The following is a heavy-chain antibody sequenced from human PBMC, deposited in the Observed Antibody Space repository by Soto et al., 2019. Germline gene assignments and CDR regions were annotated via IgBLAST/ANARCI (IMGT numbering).Heavy chain of an antibody. Sequence: QLQLAQSGADVKKAGSSVKVSCKASGGTLSNSAFSWVRQAPGQGLEWMGGIIPVFGIVNYAQKFQDRVTINADESTSRAYMEMRSLRSEDTAVYFCATGRIVVVGSRAYYGMDVWGQGTTVTV. CDR1: GGTLSNSA. D-gene: IGHD3-22*01. V-gene: IGHV1-69*19. CDR3: ATGRIVVVGSRAYYGMDV. CDR2: IIPVFGIV. J-gene: IGHJ6*02.